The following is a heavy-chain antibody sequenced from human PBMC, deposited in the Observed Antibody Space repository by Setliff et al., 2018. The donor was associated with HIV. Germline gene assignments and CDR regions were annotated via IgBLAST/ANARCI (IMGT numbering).Heavy chain of an antibody. CDR2: ISHSGNT. CDR3: ARSTVGAGASFP. J-gene: IGHJ5*02. CDR1: GDSINTHY. V-gene: IGHV4-59*11. D-gene: IGHD1-26*01. Sequence: SETLSLTCTVSGDSINTHYWSWIRQPPGKGLEWLGCISHSGNTNFNPSLNSRVTISLDTSKNQFSLRLTSLTAADTAIYYCARSTVGAGASFPWGRGILVTVSS.